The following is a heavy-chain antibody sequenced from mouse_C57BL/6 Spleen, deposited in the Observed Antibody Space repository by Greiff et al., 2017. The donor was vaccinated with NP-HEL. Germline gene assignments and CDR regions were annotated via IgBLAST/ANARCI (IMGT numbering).Heavy chain of an antibody. D-gene: IGHD1-1*01. CDR1: GYTFTSYW. J-gene: IGHJ2*01. V-gene: IGHV1-61*01. Sequence: QVQLQQPGAELVRPGSSVKLSCKASGYTFTSYWMDWVKQRPGQGLEWIGNIYPSDSETHYNQKFKDKATLTVDKSSSTAYMQRSSLTSEDSAVYYCARRAYDGSKRSYCDYWGQGTTLTVSS. CDR2: IYPSDSET. CDR3: ARRAYDGSKRSYCDY.